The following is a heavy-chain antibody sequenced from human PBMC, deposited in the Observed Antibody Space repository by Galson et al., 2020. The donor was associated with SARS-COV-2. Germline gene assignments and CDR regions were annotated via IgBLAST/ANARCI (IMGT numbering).Heavy chain of an antibody. CDR3: AREWGDINSSVFDY. V-gene: IGHV1-46*04. CDR1: GYTFISFD. J-gene: IGHJ4*02. CDR2: INPSGDIT. Sequence: ASVTVSCKASGYTFISFDIHWVRQAPGQGLEWMGVINPSGDITSYAQKLRGRVTVTRDMSTQTVYMELSSLTSEDTAVYYCAREWGDINSSVFDYWGQGSLVVVSS. D-gene: IGHD2-21*01.